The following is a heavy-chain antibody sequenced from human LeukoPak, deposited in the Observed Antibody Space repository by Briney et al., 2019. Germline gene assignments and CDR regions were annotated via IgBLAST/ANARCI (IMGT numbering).Heavy chain of an antibody. CDR2: INHSGST. CDR1: GGSFSGYY. Sequence: SETLSLTRAVYGGSFSGYYWSWIRQPPGKGLEWIGEINHSGSTNYNPSLKSRATISVDTSKNQFSLKLSSVTAADTAVYYCAGQTLYYYDIWGQGTLVTVSS. V-gene: IGHV4-34*01. J-gene: IGHJ4*02. D-gene: IGHD3-22*01. CDR3: AGQTLYYYDI.